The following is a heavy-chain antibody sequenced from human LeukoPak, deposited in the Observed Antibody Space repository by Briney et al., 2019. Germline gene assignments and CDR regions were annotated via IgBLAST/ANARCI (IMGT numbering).Heavy chain of an antibody. CDR1: GFTFSSYS. J-gene: IGHJ4*02. CDR2: ISSSGSTI. D-gene: IGHD3-16*01. Sequence: GGSLRLSCAASGFTFSSYSMNWVRQAPGKGLEWVSYISSSGSTIYYADSVKGRFTISRDNAKNSLYLRMNSLRAEDTAVYYCARDPGGIRYDYWGQGTLVTVSS. CDR3: ARDPGGIRYDY. V-gene: IGHV3-48*04.